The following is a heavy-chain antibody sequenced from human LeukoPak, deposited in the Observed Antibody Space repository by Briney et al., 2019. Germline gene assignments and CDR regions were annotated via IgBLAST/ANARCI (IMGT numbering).Heavy chain of an antibody. CDR2: IRRKADGGTT. CDR1: GFAFGDYA. Sequence: GRSLRLSCTASGFAFGDYAVGWFRQAPGKGLEWVGFIRRKADGGTTEYAASVKGRFTISRDDSKSIASLQMNSLKPEDTAVYYCARGRAYSGSYWFDPWGQGTLVTVSS. J-gene: IGHJ5*02. V-gene: IGHV3-49*03. D-gene: IGHD1-26*01. CDR3: ARGRAYSGSYWFDP.